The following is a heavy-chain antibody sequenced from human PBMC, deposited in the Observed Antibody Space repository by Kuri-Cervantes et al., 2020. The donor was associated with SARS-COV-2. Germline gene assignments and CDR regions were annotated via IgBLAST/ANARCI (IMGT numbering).Heavy chain of an antibody. V-gene: IGHV1-69*06. CDR3: ARDRVGRENAFDV. D-gene: IGHD5-24*01. J-gene: IGHJ3*01. CDR1: GYTFTDYG. CDR2: IIPLFGTT. Sequence: SVKVSCKASGYTFTDYGIHWVRQAPGQGLEWMGGIIPLFGTTGSAQTFRSRITITADKSTNTAYMELSSLTSEDTAMYFCARDRVGRENAFDVWGLGTMVTVSS.